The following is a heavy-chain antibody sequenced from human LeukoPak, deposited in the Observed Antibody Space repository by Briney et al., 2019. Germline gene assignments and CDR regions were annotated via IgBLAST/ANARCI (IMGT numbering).Heavy chain of an antibody. CDR3: ARHASGSVY. J-gene: IGHJ4*02. CDR1: GASISTSSYY. D-gene: IGHD7-27*01. CDR2: IYYSGNT. V-gene: IGHV4-39*01. Sequence: SETLSLTCTVSGASISTSSYYWGWIRQPPGKGLEWIASIYYSGNTYYNPSLKSRVTISMDTSKNQFSLKLSSVTAADTAVYYCARHASGSVYWGQGTLVTVSS.